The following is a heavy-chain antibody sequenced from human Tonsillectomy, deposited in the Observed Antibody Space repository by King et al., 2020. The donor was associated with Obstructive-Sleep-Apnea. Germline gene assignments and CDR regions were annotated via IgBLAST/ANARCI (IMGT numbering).Heavy chain of an antibody. CDR2: ISTHNGNT. CDR1: GYTFTSYG. D-gene: IGHD3-3*01. CDR3: ARDNKGFWSGYPEIRIDP. V-gene: IGHV1-18*04. Sequence: QLVQSGAEVKKPGASVKVSCKASGYTFTSYGVSWVRQAPGQGLEWMGWISTHNGNTNYAQKLQGRVIMTTDTSTSTAYMELRSLRSDDTAVYYCARDNKGFWSGYPEIRIDPWGQGTLVTVSS. J-gene: IGHJ5*02.